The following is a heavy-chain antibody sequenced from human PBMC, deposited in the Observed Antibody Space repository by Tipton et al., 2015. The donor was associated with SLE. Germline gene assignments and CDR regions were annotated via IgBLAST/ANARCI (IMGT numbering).Heavy chain of an antibody. Sequence: LRLSCSASGGSISSYYWSWIRQPPGKGLEWIGYIYYSGSTNYNPSLKSRVTISVDTSKNQFSLKLSSVTAADTAVYYCARVDFWSGYYSFDYWGQGTLVTVSS. D-gene: IGHD3-3*01. V-gene: IGHV4-59*01. CDR1: GGSISSYY. J-gene: IGHJ4*02. CDR3: ARVDFWSGYYSFDY. CDR2: IYYSGST.